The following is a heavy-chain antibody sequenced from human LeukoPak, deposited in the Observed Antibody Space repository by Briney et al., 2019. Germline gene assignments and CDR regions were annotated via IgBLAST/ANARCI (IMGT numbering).Heavy chain of an antibody. J-gene: IGHJ4*02. D-gene: IGHD3-10*01. CDR3: AKDRWRGD. V-gene: IGHV4-34*01. Sequence: SETLSLTCAVYGGSFSGYYWSWIRQPPGKGLEWIGEINHSGSTNYNPSLKSRVTISVDTSKNQFSLKLSSVTAADTAVYYCAKDRWRGDWGQGTLVTVSS. CDR2: INHSGST. CDR1: GGSFSGYY.